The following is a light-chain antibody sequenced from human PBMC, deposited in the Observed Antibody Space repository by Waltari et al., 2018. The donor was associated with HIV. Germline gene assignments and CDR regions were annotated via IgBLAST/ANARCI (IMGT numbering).Light chain of an antibody. V-gene: IGLV1-40*01. Sequence: QSVLTQPPSVSGAPGQRVTISCTGSSSNNGAGYDVHSYQQIPGTAPKLLIYGNSHRPAGVPDRFSGSKSGTSASLAITGLQAEDEADYYCQSYDSSLSVWVFGGGTKLTVL. CDR2: GNS. CDR3: QSYDSSLSVWV. CDR1: SSNNGAGYD. J-gene: IGLJ3*02.